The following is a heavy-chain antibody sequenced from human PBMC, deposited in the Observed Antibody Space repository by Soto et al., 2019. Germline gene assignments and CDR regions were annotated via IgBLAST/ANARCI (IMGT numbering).Heavy chain of an antibody. V-gene: IGHV5-51*01. Sequence: GESLKISCKGSGYSFTSYWIGWVRQMAGKGLEWMGIIYPGDSDTRYSPSFQGQVTISADKSISNAYLQWSSLKASDTAMYYCARANYDSIGYYPDFDYWGQGTLVTVSS. D-gene: IGHD3-22*01. J-gene: IGHJ4*02. CDR2: IYPGDSDT. CDR3: ARANYDSIGYYPDFDY. CDR1: GYSFTSYW.